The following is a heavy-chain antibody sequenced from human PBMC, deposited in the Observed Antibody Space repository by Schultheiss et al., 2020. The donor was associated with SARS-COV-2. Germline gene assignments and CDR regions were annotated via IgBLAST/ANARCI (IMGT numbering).Heavy chain of an antibody. V-gene: IGHV4-34*01. Sequence: SQTLSLTCAVYGGSFSGYYWSWIRQPPGKGLEWIGEINHSGSTNYNPSLKSRVTVSLDTSKNQFSLRLSSVTAADTAVYYCARDNLNVPAVQNWFDPWGQGTLVTVSS. CDR1: GGSFSGYY. CDR2: INHSGST. CDR3: ARDNLNVPAVQNWFDP. J-gene: IGHJ5*02. D-gene: IGHD2-2*01.